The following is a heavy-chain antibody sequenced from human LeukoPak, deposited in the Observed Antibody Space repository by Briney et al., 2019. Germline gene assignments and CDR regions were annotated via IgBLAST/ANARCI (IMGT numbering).Heavy chain of an antibody. CDR3: AKGERVLLWFGELLYHYDAFDI. V-gene: IGHV3-30*02. CDR1: GFTFSSYG. CDR2: IRYDGSNK. Sequence: GGSLRLSCAASGFTFSSYGMHWVRQAPGKGLEWVAFIRYDGSNKYYADSVKGRFTISRDNSKNKLYLQMNSLRAEDTAVYYCAKGERVLLWFGELLYHYDAFDIWGQGTMVTVSS. D-gene: IGHD3-10*01. J-gene: IGHJ3*02.